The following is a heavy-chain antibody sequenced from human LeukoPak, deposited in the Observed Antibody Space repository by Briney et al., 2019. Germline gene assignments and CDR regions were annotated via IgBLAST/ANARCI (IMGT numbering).Heavy chain of an antibody. CDR3: ARGEVGATPFDY. J-gene: IGHJ4*02. CDR1: GGTYSSYA. Sequence: SVKVSCKASGGTYSSYAISWVRQAPGQGLEWMGGIIPIFGTANYAQKFQGRVTITADKSTSTAYMELSSLRSEDTAVYYCARGEVGATPFDYWGQGTLVTVSS. CDR2: IIPIFGTA. V-gene: IGHV1-69*06. D-gene: IGHD1-26*01.